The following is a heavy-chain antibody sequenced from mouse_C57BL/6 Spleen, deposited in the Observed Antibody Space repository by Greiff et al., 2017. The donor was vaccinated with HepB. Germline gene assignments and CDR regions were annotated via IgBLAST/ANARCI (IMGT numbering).Heavy chain of an antibody. CDR3: ARRTAQAPFAY. CDR2: IYPGDGDT. J-gene: IGHJ3*01. D-gene: IGHD3-2*02. V-gene: IGHV1-82*01. CDR1: GYAFSSSW. Sequence: VQLQQSGPELVKPGASVKISCKASGYAFSSSWMNWVKQRPGKGLEWIGRIYPGDGDTNYNGKFKGKATLTADKSSSTAYMQLSSLTSEDSAVYFFARRTAQAPFAYWGQGTLVTVSA.